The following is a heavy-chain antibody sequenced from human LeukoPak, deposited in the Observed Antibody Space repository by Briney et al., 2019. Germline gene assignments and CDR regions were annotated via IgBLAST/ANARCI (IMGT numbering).Heavy chain of an antibody. CDR3: ARSGWYSFDY. CDR2: MSGSGSGGGT. CDR1: GFTLSSYP. Sequence: PGGSLRLSCASSGFTLSSYPMSWVRQAPGKVLEWVSAMSGSGSGGGTYYADSVKGRFTISRDNSKNMVYLQMNSLRADDTAVYYCARSGWYSFDYWGQGTLVTVSS. V-gene: IGHV3-23*01. D-gene: IGHD6-19*01. J-gene: IGHJ4*02.